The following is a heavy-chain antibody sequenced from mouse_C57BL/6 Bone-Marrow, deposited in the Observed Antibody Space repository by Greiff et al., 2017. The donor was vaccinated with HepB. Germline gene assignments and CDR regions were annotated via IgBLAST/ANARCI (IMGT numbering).Heavy chain of an antibody. D-gene: IGHD1-1*01. CDR1: GYTFTDYN. CDR3: APRSTVVATRYFDV. CDR2: INPNNVGT. V-gene: IGHV1-22*01. J-gene: IGHJ1*03. Sequence: VQLQQSGPVLVKPGASVKISCKASGYTFTDYNMHWLKQSHGNSLEWIVYINPNNVGTSYNQKFKGKATLTVNKSSSTAYMELRSLRSEESAVYYCAPRSTVVATRYFDVWGTGTTVTVSS.